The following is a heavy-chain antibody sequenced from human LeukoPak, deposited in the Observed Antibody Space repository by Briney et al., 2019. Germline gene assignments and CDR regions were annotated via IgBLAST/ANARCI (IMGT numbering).Heavy chain of an antibody. CDR3: TRHSTYYDILTGDYYYYMDV. CDR2: IRSKANSYAT. J-gene: IGHJ6*03. CDR1: GFTFSGSA. Sequence: GGSLRLSCAASGFTFSGSAMHWVRQASGKGLEWVGRIRSKANSYATAYAASVKGRFTISRDDSKNTAYLQMNSLKTEDTAVYYCTRHSTYYDILTGDYYYYMDVWGKGTTVTVSS. V-gene: IGHV3-73*01. D-gene: IGHD3-9*01.